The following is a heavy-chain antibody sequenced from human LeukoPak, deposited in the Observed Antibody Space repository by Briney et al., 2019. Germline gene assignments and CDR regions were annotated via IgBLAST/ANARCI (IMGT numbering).Heavy chain of an antibody. J-gene: IGHJ4*02. V-gene: IGHV3-23*01. Sequence: PGGSLRLSCAASGFTFNNYAMTWVRQAPGKGLEWVSHVSGSGGITYYADSVKGRFTIFRDNSKNTLYLQTDSLRAEDTAVYYCAKTTAGNSSGRNPGWPVDYWGQGTLVTVSS. CDR2: VSGSGGIT. CDR1: GFTFNNYA. D-gene: IGHD6-19*01. CDR3: AKTTAGNSSGRNPGWPVDY.